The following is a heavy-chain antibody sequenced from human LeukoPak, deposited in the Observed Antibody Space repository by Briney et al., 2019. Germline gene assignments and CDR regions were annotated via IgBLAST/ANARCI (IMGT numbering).Heavy chain of an antibody. Sequence: GGSLRLSCAASGFTVSSNYMSWVRQAPGKGLEWVSVIYSGGTTNYADSVKGRFTISRDNSKNTLYLQMNSLRAEDTAVYYCAKVGGATVGFDYWGQGTLVTVSS. CDR1: GFTVSSNY. D-gene: IGHD1-26*01. J-gene: IGHJ4*02. CDR2: IYSGGTT. CDR3: AKVGGATVGFDY. V-gene: IGHV3-53*01.